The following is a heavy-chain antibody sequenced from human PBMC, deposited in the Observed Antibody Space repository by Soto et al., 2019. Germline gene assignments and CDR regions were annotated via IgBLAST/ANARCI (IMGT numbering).Heavy chain of an antibody. CDR1: GFTFSSYW. J-gene: IGHJ4*02. CDR3: ARYHVVEAAGFDY. CDR2: VNTDGSTT. D-gene: IGHD2-15*01. Sequence: LRLSCAASGFTFSSYWMHWVRQIPGKGLVWVSRVNTDGSTTAYADSVKGRFTISRDNTKNTLFLQLNGLRAEDTAVYYCARYHVVEAAGFDYWGQGTLVTVSS. V-gene: IGHV3-74*01.